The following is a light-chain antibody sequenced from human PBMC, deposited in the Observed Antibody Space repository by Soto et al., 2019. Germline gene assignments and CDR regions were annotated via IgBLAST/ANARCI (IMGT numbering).Light chain of an antibody. V-gene: IGKV1-9*01. CDR3: QQLNSYPRT. CDR2: AAS. J-gene: IGKJ1*01. CDR1: QGISSY. Sequence: DIQLTQSPSFLSASVGDRVTITCRASQGISSYLAWYQQKPGKAPKLLIYAASTLQSGVPPRFSGSGSGTDFTLTISSLQPEDFATYYCQQLNSYPRTFGQGTKVEIK.